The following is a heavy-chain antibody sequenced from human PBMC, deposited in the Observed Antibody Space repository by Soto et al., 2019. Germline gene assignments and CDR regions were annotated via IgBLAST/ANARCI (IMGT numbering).Heavy chain of an antibody. CDR3: ARDFYGSGSDYTDY. CDR1: GFTFSSYN. D-gene: IGHD3-10*01. V-gene: IGHV3-21*01. J-gene: IGHJ4*02. CDR2: ISSRSSNI. Sequence: EVQLVDSGGGLVKPGGSLRLSCEASGFTFSSYNMNWVRQAPGKGLEWVSSISSRSSNIYYADSVKGRFTISRDNAKNSLYLQMNSLRAEDTAVYYCARDFYGSGSDYTDYWGQGTLVTVSS.